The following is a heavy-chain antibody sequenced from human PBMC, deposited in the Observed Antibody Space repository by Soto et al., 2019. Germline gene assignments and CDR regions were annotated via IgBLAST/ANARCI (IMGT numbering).Heavy chain of an antibody. CDR2: IYYSGST. V-gene: IGHV4-31*03. D-gene: IGHD5-12*01. Sequence: SETLSLTCTVSGVSISSGGYYWSWIRQHPGKGLEWIGYIYYSGSTYYNPSLKSRVTISVDTSKNQFSLKLSSVTAADTAVYYCARAPHDGYDYGPTINWFDPWGQGTLVTVSS. CDR3: ARAPHDGYDYGPTINWFDP. J-gene: IGHJ5*02. CDR1: GVSISSGGYY.